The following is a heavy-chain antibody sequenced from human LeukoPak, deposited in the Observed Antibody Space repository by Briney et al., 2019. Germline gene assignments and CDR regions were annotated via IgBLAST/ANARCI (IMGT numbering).Heavy chain of an antibody. V-gene: IGHV3-21*01. CDR1: GFTFSSYS. CDR3: ARDRGPSRITMVRGVIKCYFDY. D-gene: IGHD3-10*01. J-gene: IGHJ4*02. CDR2: ISSSSSYI. Sequence: GGSLRLSCAASGFTFSSYSMNWVRQAPGKGLEWVSSISSSSSYIYYADSVKGRFTISRDNAKNSLYLQMNSLRAEDTAVYYCARDRGPSRITMVRGVIKCYFDYWGQGTLVTVSS.